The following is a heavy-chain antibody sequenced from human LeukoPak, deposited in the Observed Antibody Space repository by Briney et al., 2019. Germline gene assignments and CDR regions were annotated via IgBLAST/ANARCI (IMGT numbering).Heavy chain of an antibody. V-gene: IGHV3-48*03. Sequence: GGSLRLSCAASGFTFSSYEMNWVRQAPGKGLEWVSYIGSSGNSMYYADSVKGRFTISRDNAKNSLYLQMNSLRAEDTAVYYCARVGSYWNYGDYWGQGTLVTVSS. CDR1: GFTFSSYE. CDR3: ARVGSYWNYGDY. CDR2: IGSSGNSM. J-gene: IGHJ4*02. D-gene: IGHD1-7*01.